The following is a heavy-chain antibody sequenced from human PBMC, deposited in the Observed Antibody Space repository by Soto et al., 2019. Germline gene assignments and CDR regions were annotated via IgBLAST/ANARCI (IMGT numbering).Heavy chain of an antibody. D-gene: IGHD2-2*03. V-gene: IGHV4-34*01. CDR2: INHSGST. Sequence: SETLCLTCAVYGGSFSGYYWSWIRQPPGKGLEWIGEINHSGSTNYNPSLKSRVTISVDTSKNQFSLKLNSVTAADTAVYHCARLNGYCVSTKCHGYYGMDVWGQGTTVTVSS. J-gene: IGHJ6*02. CDR1: GGSFSGYY. CDR3: ARLNGYCVSTKCHGYYGMDV.